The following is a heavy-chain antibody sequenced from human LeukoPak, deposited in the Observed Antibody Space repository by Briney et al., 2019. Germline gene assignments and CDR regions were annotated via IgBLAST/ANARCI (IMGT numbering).Heavy chain of an antibody. V-gene: IGHV4-39*01. CDR3: ASIAVAGTLGHY. D-gene: IGHD6-19*01. J-gene: IGHJ4*02. CDR1: GGSISSSSYY. Sequence: KPSETLSLTCTVSGGSISSSSYYWGWIRQPPGKGLEWIWSIYYSGSTYYNPSLKSRVTISVDTSKNQFSLKLSSVTAADTAVYYCASIAVAGTLGHYWGQGTLVTVSS. CDR2: IYYSGST.